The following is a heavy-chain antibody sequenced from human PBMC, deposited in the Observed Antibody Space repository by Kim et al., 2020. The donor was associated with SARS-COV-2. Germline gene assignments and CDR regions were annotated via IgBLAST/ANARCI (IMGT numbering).Heavy chain of an antibody. CDR3: ARARGGGYYYGMDV. CDR2: ISYDGSNK. V-gene: IGHV3-30*04. J-gene: IGHJ6*02. D-gene: IGHD2-15*01. Sequence: GGSLRLSCAASGFTFSSYAMHWVRQAPGKGLEWVAVISYDGSNKYYADSVKGRFTISRDNSKNTLYVQMNSLRAEDTAVYYCARARGGGYYYGMDVWGQGTTVTVSS. CDR1: GFTFSSYA.